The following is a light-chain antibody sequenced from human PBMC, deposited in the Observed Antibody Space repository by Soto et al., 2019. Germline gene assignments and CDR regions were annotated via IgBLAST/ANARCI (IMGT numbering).Light chain of an antibody. V-gene: IGKV1-5*01. Sequence: DIQLTQSPPTLSASVGDRFTITCRASQSIRYYLAWYQQMPGKAPKLLIYGASSLQSGVPSRFSGSGSGTEFTLTISSLQPDDFATYFCQHHNRYSQTFGQGTKVEIK. CDR1: QSIRYY. CDR3: QHHNRYSQT. CDR2: GAS. J-gene: IGKJ1*01.